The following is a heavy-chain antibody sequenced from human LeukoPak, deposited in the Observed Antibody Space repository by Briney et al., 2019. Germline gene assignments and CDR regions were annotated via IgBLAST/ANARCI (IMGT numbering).Heavy chain of an antibody. CDR3: AGDRYYYDSSGYFLGDYFDY. V-gene: IGHV1-69*04. J-gene: IGHJ4*02. CDR1: GGTFSSYA. CDR2: IIPILGIA. D-gene: IGHD3-22*01. Sequence: SVNVSCKATGGTFSSYAISWVRQAPGQGLEWVGRIIPILGIANYAQKSQARVTITADKSTSTAYMELSSLRSEDTAVYYCAGDRYYYDSSGYFLGDYFDYWGQGTLVTVSS.